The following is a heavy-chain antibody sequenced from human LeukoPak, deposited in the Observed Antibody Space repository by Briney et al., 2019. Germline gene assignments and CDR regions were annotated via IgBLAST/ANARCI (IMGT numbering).Heavy chain of an antibody. CDR1: GFTFSSYA. CDR3: AKDLHPNGDLIPDAFDI. J-gene: IGHJ3*02. V-gene: IGHV3-23*01. D-gene: IGHD4-17*01. Sequence: GGSLRLSCAASGFTFSSYAMSWVRQAPGKGLEWVSAISGSGGSTYCADSVKGRFTISRDNSKNTLYLQMNSLRAEDTAVYYCAKDLHPNGDLIPDAFDIWGQGTMVTVSS. CDR2: ISGSGGST.